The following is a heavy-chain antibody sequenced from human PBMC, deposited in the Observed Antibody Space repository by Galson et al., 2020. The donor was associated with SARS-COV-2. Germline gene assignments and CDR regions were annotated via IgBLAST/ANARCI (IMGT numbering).Heavy chain of an antibody. J-gene: IGHJ4*02. Sequence: ASVKVSCKASGYTFTGYYMHWVRQAPGQGLEWMGWINPNSGGTNYAQKFQGRVTMTRDTSISTAYMELSRLRSDDTAVYYCARDREFSVVTFEADYWGQGTLVTVSS. D-gene: IGHD3-10*01. V-gene: IGHV1-2*02. CDR2: INPNSGGT. CDR3: ARDREFSVVTFEADY. CDR1: GYTFTGYY.